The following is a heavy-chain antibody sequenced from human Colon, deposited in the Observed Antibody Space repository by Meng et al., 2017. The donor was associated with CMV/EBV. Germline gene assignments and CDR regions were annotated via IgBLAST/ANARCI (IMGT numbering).Heavy chain of an antibody. D-gene: IGHD4-17*01. CDR3: AGVAYDYGDRHFAY. CDR2: ISSTNTYI. CDR1: GFTFGIYT. V-gene: IGHV3-21*06. J-gene: IGHJ4*02. Sequence: GESLKISCAASGFTFGIYTMDWVRQAPGKGLEWVASISSTNTYINYADSVKGRFTISRDNAQNALFLQMNSLRVEDTAVYYCAGVAYDYGDRHFAYWGQGALVTVSS.